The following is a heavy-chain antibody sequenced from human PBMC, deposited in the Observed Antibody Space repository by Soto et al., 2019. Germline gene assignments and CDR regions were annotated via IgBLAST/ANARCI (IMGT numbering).Heavy chain of an antibody. D-gene: IGHD4-17*01. Sequence: GASVKVSCKASGGTFSTYAISWVRQAPGQGLEWMGGIIPIFGTANYAQKFQGRVTTTADESTSTAYMELSSLKSDDTAVYYCARDRRDYGTLSRGYFDYWGQGTLVTVSS. V-gene: IGHV1-69*13. CDR3: ARDRRDYGTLSRGYFDY. CDR2: IIPIFGTA. CDR1: GGTFSTYA. J-gene: IGHJ4*02.